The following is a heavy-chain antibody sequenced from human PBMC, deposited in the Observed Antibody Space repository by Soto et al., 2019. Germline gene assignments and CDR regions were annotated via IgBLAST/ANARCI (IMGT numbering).Heavy chain of an antibody. D-gene: IGHD1-26*01. CDR3: ARDRASGAEWDY. Sequence: QVQLVQSGAEVKKPGASVKVSCKASGYTFTGYYMHWVRQAPGQGLEWMGWINPNSGGTNYAQKFQGRVTMTTDTSTSTAYMELRSLRSDDTAVYYCARDRASGAEWDYWGQGTLVTVSS. V-gene: IGHV1-2*02. J-gene: IGHJ4*02. CDR1: GYTFTGYY. CDR2: INPNSGGT.